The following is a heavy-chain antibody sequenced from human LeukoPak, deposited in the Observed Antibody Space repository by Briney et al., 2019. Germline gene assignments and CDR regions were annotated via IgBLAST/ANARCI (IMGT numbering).Heavy chain of an antibody. D-gene: IGHD3-22*01. CDR2: IYYSGST. J-gene: IGHJ4*02. CDR1: GYSISSGYY. CDR3: ARHMGDYYDSSGYYDY. Sequence: KPSETLSLTCTVSGYSISSGYYWGWIRQPPGKGLEWIGSIYYSGSTYYNPSLKSRVTISVDTSKNQFSLKLSSVTAADTAVYYCARHMGDYYDSSGYYDYWGQGTLVTVSS. V-gene: IGHV4-38-2*02.